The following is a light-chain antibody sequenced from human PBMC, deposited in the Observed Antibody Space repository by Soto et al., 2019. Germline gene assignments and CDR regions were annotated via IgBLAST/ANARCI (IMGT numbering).Light chain of an antibody. Sequence: QSPLTQPACVSGSPGQSITISCTGTSSDVGGYNYVSWYQQHPGKAPKLMIYDVSNRPSGVSNRFSGSKSGNTASLTISGLQAEDEADYYCSSYTSSSTRVFGGGTQLTVL. CDR2: DVS. CDR1: SSDVGGYNY. J-gene: IGLJ2*01. V-gene: IGLV2-14*01. CDR3: SSYTSSSTRV.